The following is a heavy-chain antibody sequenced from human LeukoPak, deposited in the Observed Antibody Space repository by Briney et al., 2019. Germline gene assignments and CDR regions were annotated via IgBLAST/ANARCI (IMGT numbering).Heavy chain of an antibody. CDR2: VYYSGNT. D-gene: IGHD1-26*01. CDR3: ARGMGMSDY. CDR1: GGSLSGFY. Sequence: SETLSLTCTVSGGSLSGFYWSWIRQPPGKGLEWIGYVYYSGNTNYNPSLKSRVTISVDTSKNQFSLKLTSVTAADTAMYYCARGMGMSDYWGQGPLVTVSS. V-gene: IGHV4-59*01. J-gene: IGHJ4*02.